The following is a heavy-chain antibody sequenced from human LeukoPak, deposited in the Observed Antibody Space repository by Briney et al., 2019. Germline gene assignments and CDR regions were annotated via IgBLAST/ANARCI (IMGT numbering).Heavy chain of an antibody. CDR2: IYPGDSDT. Sequence: SLQISGKGSGCSFTSYWIGGVRQMPGKGLEWMGIIYPGDSDTRYSPSFQGQVTISADKSISTAYLQWSSLKASDTAMYYCARHSPISTRHYYGMDVWGQGTTVTVSS. J-gene: IGHJ6*02. CDR1: GCSFTSYW. V-gene: IGHV5-51*01. D-gene: IGHD2/OR15-2a*01. CDR3: ARHSPISTRHYYGMDV.